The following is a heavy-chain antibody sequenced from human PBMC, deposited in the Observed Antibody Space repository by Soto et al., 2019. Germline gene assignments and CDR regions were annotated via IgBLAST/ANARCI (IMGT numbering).Heavy chain of an antibody. CDR1: GFTFSSYS. J-gene: IGHJ3*02. Sequence: PGGSLRLSCAASGFTFSSYSMNWVRQAPGKGLEWVSSISSSSYIYYADSVKGRFTISRDNAKNSLYLQMNSLRAEDTAVYYCARGGSHPYAFDIWGQGTMVTVSS. D-gene: IGHD2-15*01. CDR3: ARGGSHPYAFDI. V-gene: IGHV3-21*01. CDR2: ISSSSYI.